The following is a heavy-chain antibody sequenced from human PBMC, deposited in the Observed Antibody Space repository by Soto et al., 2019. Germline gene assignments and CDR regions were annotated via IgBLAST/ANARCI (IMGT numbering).Heavy chain of an antibody. CDR1: GGSISSYY. CDR2: IYYSGST. CDR3: ARSRGDYDEYFQH. J-gene: IGHJ1*01. Sequence: PSETLSLTCTVSGGSISSYYWSWIRHSPGNGLEWIGYIYYSGSTNYNPSLKSRVTISVDTSKNQFSLKLSSVTAADTTVYYCARSRGDYDEYFQHWGQGTLVTVSS. D-gene: IGHD4-17*01. V-gene: IGHV4-59*01.